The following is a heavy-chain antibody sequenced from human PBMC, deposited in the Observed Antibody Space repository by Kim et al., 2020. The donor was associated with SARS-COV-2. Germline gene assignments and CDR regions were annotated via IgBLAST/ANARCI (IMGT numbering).Heavy chain of an antibody. Sequence: TANYAQKFQGRVTSTADESTSTDYMELSSLRSEDTAVYYCARDPVRGVIAKHFDYWGQGTLVTVSS. V-gene: IGHV1-69*01. CDR3: ARDPVRGVIAKHFDY. CDR2: TA. J-gene: IGHJ4*02. D-gene: IGHD3-10*01.